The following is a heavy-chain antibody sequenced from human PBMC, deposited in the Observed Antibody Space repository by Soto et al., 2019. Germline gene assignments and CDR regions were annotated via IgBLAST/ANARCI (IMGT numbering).Heavy chain of an antibody. CDR2: ISYDGSNK. V-gene: IGHV3-30*18. CDR1: GFTFSSYG. CDR3: AKDGDIVVVVAATAGMDV. D-gene: IGHD2-15*01. Sequence: QVQLVESGGGVVQPGRSLRLSCAASGFTFSSYGMHWVRQAPGKGLEWVAVISYDGSNKYYADSVKGRFTISRDNSKNTLYLQMNSLRAEDTAVYYCAKDGDIVVVVAATAGMDVWGQGTTVTVSS. J-gene: IGHJ6*02.